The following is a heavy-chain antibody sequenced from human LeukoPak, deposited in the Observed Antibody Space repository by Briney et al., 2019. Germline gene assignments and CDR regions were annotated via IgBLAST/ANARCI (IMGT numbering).Heavy chain of an antibody. D-gene: IGHD5-18*01. J-gene: IGHJ4*02. CDR1: GFTFSSYG. V-gene: IGHV3-30*02. CDR2: IRYDGSNK. CDR3: ARDLPGYSYGYPEEESDY. Sequence: GGSLRLSCAASGFTFSSYGMHWVRQAPGKGLEWVAFIRYDGSNKYYADSVKGRFTISRDNSKNTLYLQMNSLRAEDTAVYYCARDLPGYSYGYPEEESDYWGQGTLVTVSS.